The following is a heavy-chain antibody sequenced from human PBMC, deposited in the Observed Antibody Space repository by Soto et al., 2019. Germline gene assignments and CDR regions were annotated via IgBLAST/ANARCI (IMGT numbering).Heavy chain of an antibody. CDR1: GFTVSSNY. Sequence: EVQLVESGGGLVQPGGSLRLSCAASGFTVSSNYMSWVRQAPGKGLEWVSVIYSGGSTYYADSVKGRFTISRDNSKNTLYLQMNSLRAEDTAVYYCARESYREDNWFDPWGQGTLVTVSS. CDR2: IYSGGST. D-gene: IGHD1-26*01. CDR3: ARESYREDNWFDP. V-gene: IGHV3-66*01. J-gene: IGHJ5*02.